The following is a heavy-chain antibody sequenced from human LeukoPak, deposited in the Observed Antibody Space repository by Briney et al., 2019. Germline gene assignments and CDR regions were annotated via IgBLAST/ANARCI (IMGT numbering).Heavy chain of an antibody. CDR2: ISGSGAST. CDR1: GFTYSSYA. Sequence: HPGGSLRLSCAASGFTYSSYAMNWVRQAPGKGLEWVSTISGSGASTYYADSVKGRFTISRDNSKNTVYLQMNSLRAEDTAVYYCAKAQGYSYGPYYFDYWGQGTLVTVSS. D-gene: IGHD5-18*01. V-gene: IGHV3-23*01. CDR3: AKAQGYSYGPYYFDY. J-gene: IGHJ4*02.